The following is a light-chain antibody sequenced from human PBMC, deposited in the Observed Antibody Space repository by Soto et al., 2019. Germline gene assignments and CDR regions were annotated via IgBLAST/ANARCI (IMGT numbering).Light chain of an antibody. CDR3: CSYAGSSTWV. J-gene: IGLJ3*02. Sequence: QSALTQPASVSGSPGQSITISCTGTSSDIGSYTRVSWYQQHPGKVPRLMIYEVNKRPSGVSNRFSGSRSGNSASLTISGLQPEDESYYYCCSYAGSSTWVFGGGTKLTVL. CDR1: SSDIGSYTR. V-gene: IGLV2-23*02. CDR2: EVN.